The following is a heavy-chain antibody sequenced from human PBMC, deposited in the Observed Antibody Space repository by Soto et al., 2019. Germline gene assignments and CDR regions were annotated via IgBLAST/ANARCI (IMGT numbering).Heavy chain of an antibody. CDR3: ARERIGTMIVVVTSGFDL. V-gene: IGHV1-69*12. Sequence: QVQLVQSGAEVKKPGSSVKVSCKASGGTFSSYAISWVRQAPGQGLEWMGGMIPIFGTANYAQKFQGRVTITADESTSTAYMELSSLRSEDTAVYYCARERIGTMIVVVTSGFDLWGRGTLVTVSS. CDR2: MIPIFGTA. CDR1: GGTFSSYA. J-gene: IGHJ2*01. D-gene: IGHD3-22*01.